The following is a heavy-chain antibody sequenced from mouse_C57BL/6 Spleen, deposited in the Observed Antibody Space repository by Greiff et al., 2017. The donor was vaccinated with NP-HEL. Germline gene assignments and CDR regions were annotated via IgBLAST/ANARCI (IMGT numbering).Heavy chain of an antibody. Sequence: VQLQQPGAELVRPGSSVKLSCKASGYTFTSYWMDWVKQRPGQGLEWIGNIYPSDSETHYNQKFKDKATLTVDKSSSTAYMQLSSLTSEYSAVDYCATGGSSYWYFDVWGTGTTVTVSS. J-gene: IGHJ1*03. CDR2: IYPSDSET. D-gene: IGHD1-1*01. CDR3: ATGGSSYWYFDV. CDR1: GYTFTSYW. V-gene: IGHV1-61*01.